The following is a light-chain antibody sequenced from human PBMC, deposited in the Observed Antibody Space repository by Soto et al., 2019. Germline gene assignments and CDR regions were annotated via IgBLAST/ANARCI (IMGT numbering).Light chain of an antibody. Sequence: DLQMTQSPSSLSASVGDRVTITCRASESIRTSLNWYQKKAGKAPKFLIYDASNLESGVRSRFTGSGFGTDFTLTISSLQPEDFATYYCQQSFDLPRTFGQGTTVDIK. V-gene: IGKV1-39*01. J-gene: IGKJ1*01. CDR2: DAS. CDR1: ESIRTS. CDR3: QQSFDLPRT.